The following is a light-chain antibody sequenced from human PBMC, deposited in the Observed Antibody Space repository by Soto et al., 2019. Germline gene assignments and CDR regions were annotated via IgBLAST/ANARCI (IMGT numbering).Light chain of an antibody. V-gene: IGKV3-11*01. CDR2: DAA. Sequence: EIVLTQSPATLSLSPGERATLSCRASQSVSSSLAWYQQKPGQAPRLLIYDAANRATGNQARFRGSGSGTDLTRTMVNIEAEDCVVGYCQQSINWAPWTFGQGTKLEI. CDR1: QSVSSS. CDR3: QQSINWAPWT. J-gene: IGKJ1*01.